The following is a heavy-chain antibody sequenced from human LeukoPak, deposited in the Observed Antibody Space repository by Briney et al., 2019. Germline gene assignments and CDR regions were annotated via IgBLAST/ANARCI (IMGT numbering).Heavy chain of an antibody. CDR3: ATYSGNYQSTY. CDR1: GYTFTGYY. CDR2: IDPNNGAT. V-gene: IGHV1-2*06. J-gene: IGHJ4*02. Sequence: ASVKVSCKASGYTFTGYYMHWVRQAPGQGFEWMGRIDPNNGATNYAQKFQGRVTVTRDTSTSTVYMELSRLKSDDTAVYFCATYSGNYQSTYWGQGTLVTVSS. D-gene: IGHD1-26*01.